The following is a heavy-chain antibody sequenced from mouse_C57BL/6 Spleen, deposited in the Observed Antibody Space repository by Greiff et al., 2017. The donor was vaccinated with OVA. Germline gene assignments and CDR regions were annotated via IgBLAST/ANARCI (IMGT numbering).Heavy chain of an antibody. V-gene: IGHV1-18*01. Sequence: VQLKESGPELVKPGASVKIPCKASGYTFTDYNMDWVKQSHGKSLEWIGDINPNNGGTIYNQKFKGKATLTVDKSSSTAYMELRSLTSEDTAVYYCARRLTSWGYFDVWGTGTTVTVSS. CDR1: GYTFTDYN. J-gene: IGHJ1*03. CDR3: ARRLTSWGYFDV. CDR2: INPNNGGT.